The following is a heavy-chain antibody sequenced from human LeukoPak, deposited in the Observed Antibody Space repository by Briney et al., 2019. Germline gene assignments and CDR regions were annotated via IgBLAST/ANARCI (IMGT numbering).Heavy chain of an antibody. J-gene: IGHJ4*02. D-gene: IGHD2-21*02. Sequence: NPSETLSLTCAVYGGSFSGYSWSWIRQPPGKGLEWIGHINHSGSTNYNPSLKSRVTISVDTSKKQFSLNLYSVTAADTAVYYCASNEVVTTAWDFDYWGQGTLVTVSS. CDR2: INHSGST. CDR3: ASNEVVTTAWDFDY. CDR1: GGSFSGYS. V-gene: IGHV4-34*01.